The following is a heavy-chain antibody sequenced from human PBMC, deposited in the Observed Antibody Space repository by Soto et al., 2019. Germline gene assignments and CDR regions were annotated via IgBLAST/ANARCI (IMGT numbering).Heavy chain of an antibody. Sequence: GGSLRLSCAASGFTFTTYNMNWVRQAPGKGLEWVSYMSTTNAIYYADSVRGRFTISRDNAKNLLDLQMSSLREEDTAVYYCVRDSAWAFDFWGQGTLVTVSS. CDR1: GFTFTTYN. J-gene: IGHJ4*02. V-gene: IGHV3-48*02. D-gene: IGHD1-26*01. CDR3: VRDSAWAFDF. CDR2: MSTTNAI.